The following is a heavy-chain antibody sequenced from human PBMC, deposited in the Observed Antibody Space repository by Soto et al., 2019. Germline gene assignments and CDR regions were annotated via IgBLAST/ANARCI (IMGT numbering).Heavy chain of an antibody. CDR3: ARTLFGELPNYYYYYYMDV. D-gene: IGHD3-10*02. J-gene: IGHJ6*03. V-gene: IGHV4-59*01. CDR1: GGSISSYY. CDR2: IYYSGGT. Sequence: SETLSLTCTVSGGSISSYYWSWIRQPPGKGLEWIGYIYYSGGTNYNPSLKSRVTISVDTSKNQFSLKLSSVTAADTAVYYCARTLFGELPNYYYYYYMDVWGKGTTVTVSS.